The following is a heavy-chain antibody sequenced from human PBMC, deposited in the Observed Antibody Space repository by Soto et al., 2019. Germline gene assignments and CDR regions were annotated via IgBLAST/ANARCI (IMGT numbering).Heavy chain of an antibody. CDR3: ARRGDIVVVPAAQGFDP. Sequence: PSETLSLTCAVYGGYFSGYYWSWIRQPPGKGLEWIGEINHSGSTNYNPSLKSRVTISVDTSKNQFSLKLSSVTAADTAVYYCARRGDIVVVPAAQGFDPWGQGTLVTVS. D-gene: IGHD2-2*01. CDR1: GGYFSGYY. J-gene: IGHJ5*02. CDR2: INHSGST. V-gene: IGHV4-34*01.